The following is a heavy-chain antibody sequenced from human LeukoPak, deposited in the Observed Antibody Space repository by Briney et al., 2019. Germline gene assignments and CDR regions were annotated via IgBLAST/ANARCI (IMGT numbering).Heavy chain of an antibody. CDR2: ISAYNGNT. V-gene: IGHV1-18*01. D-gene: IGHD1-26*01. CDR1: GYTFTSYG. J-gene: IGHJ4*02. Sequence: ASVKVSCKASGYTFTSYGISWVRQAPGQGLEWMGWISAYNGNTNYAQKLQGRVTMTTDTSTSTAYMELRSLRSDDTAVYYCARRPYKRLQWELLYYFDYWGQGTLVTVSS. CDR3: ARRPYKRLQWELLYYFDY.